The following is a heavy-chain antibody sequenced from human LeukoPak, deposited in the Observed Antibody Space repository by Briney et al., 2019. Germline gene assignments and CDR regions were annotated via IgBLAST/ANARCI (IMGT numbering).Heavy chain of an antibody. V-gene: IGHV3-53*01. Sequence: GGSLRLSCAASGFTVSSNYMSWVRQAPGKGLEWVSVIYSGGSTYYADSVKGRFTISRDNSKNTLYLQMNSLRAEDTAVYYCARDKTAMGVYYMDVWGKGPTVTVSS. CDR2: IYSGGST. CDR1: GFTVSSNY. CDR3: ARDKTAMGVYYMDV. J-gene: IGHJ6*03. D-gene: IGHD5-18*01.